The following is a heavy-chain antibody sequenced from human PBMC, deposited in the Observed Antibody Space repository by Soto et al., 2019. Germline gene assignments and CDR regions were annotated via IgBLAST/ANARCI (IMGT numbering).Heavy chain of an antibody. J-gene: IGHJ6*02. CDR2: IRCIGGSS. CDR3: AKVTKRAAAGRYEYYKYGMDV. CDR1: GFSVRPYE. Sequence: GGLRRYGAASGFSVRPYEMTRVGQGPRKGLEWVSVIRCIGGSSYYAASVKGRFTISRDNSKNTLFLQINGLRAEDTAVYYCAKVTKRAAAGRYEYYKYGMDVWGQGTTFTVSS. D-gene: IGHD6-13*01. V-gene: IGHV3-23*01.